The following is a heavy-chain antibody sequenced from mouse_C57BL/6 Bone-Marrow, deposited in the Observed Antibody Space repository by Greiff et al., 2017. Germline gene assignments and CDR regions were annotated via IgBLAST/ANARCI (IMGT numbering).Heavy chain of an antibody. V-gene: IGHV1-81*01. Sequence: QVQLKESGAELARPGASVKLSCKASGYTFTSYGISWVKQRTGQGLEWIGEISPRSGNTYYNETFKGKATLPADKSSSTAYMGLRSLTSEDSAVYFCARDIGGTDYWGEGTTLTVSS. D-gene: IGHD2-14*01. CDR1: GYTFTSYG. J-gene: IGHJ2*01. CDR3: ARDIGGTDY. CDR2: ISPRSGNT.